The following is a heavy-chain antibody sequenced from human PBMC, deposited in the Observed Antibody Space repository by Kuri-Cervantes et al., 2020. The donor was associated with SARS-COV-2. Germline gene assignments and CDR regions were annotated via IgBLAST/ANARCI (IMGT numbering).Heavy chain of an antibody. D-gene: IGHD4-17*01. CDR3: ARDQTGDSAVGAAFDI. J-gene: IGHJ3*02. V-gene: IGHV3-74*01. CDR2: TNTDGSST. Sequence: GESLKISCAASGFTSSNYWMHWVRQAPGKGLVWVSRTNTDGSSTSYADSVKGRFTISRDNAKNTLYLQMNSLRAEDTAVYYCARDQTGDSAVGAAFDIWGQGTMVTVSS. CDR1: GFTSSNYW.